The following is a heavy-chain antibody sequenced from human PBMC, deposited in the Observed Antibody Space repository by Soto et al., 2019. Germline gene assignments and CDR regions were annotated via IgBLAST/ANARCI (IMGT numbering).Heavy chain of an antibody. CDR2: ISGSGGST. V-gene: IGHV3-23*01. D-gene: IGHD1-26*01. J-gene: IGHJ4*02. CDR3: ERRGSGSYFDY. Sequence: EVQLLESGGGLVQPGGSLRLSCAASGFTFSSYAMRWVRQAPVKGLEWVSGISGSGGSTYYADSVKGRFTISRDNSKNTQYLQMTRLGDEATALYYGERRGSGSYFDYWGQGTLVTVSS. CDR1: GFTFSSYA.